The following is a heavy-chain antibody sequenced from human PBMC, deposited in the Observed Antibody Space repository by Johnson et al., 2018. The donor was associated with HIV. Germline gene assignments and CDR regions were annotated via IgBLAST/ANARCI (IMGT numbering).Heavy chain of an antibody. V-gene: IGHV3-66*01. J-gene: IGHJ3*02. CDR1: GFIVSSNY. CDR3: ARKIATLSGLDWGCYAFDI. CDR2: INSGGTT. Sequence: VQLVESGGGLVQPGGSLRLSCAASGFIVSSNYMNWVRQAPGKGLEWVSVINSGGTTYYADSVKGRFTISRDNSKNTLYLQMNSLRAEDTAVYYCARKIATLSGLDWGCYAFDIWGQGTMVTVSS. D-gene: IGHD3/OR15-3a*01.